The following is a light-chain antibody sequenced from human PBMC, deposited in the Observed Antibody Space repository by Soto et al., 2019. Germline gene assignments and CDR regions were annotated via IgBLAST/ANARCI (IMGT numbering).Light chain of an antibody. V-gene: IGLV1-47*02. CDR2: NNN. J-gene: IGLJ3*02. CDR3: ASCDDSLSGPV. Sequence: QAVLTQPPSMSGAPGQRVTLSCTGSSSNIGSNFVYWYQQLPGKAPKLLIFNNNQRPSGVPDRFSGSKAGTSASLAISGLRSEDEADYYCASCDDSLSGPVFGGGTKLTVL. CDR1: SSNIGSNF.